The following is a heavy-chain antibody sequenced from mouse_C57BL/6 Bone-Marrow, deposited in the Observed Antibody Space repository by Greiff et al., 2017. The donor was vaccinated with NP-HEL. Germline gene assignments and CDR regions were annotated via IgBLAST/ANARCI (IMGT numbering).Heavy chain of an antibody. J-gene: IGHJ4*01. Sequence: QVQLQQPGAELVKPGASVKMSCKASGYTFTSYWITWVKQRPGQGLEWIGDIYPGSGSTNYNEKFKSKATLTVDTSSSTAYMQLSSLTSEDSAVYYCAREGIYDGYYVDYWGQGTSVTVSS. V-gene: IGHV1-55*01. CDR1: GYTFTSYW. D-gene: IGHD2-3*01. CDR3: AREGIYDGYYVDY. CDR2: IYPGSGST.